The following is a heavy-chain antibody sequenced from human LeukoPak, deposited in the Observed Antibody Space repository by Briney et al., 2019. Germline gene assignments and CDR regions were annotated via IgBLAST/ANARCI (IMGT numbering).Heavy chain of an antibody. D-gene: IGHD3-10*01. J-gene: IGHJ4*02. V-gene: IGHV3-30*03. Sequence: GGSLRLSCAASGFTFSNYGMHWVRQAPGKGLEWVAVISYDGSNKYYADSVKGRFTISRDNSKNTLYLQMNSLRAEDTAVYYCASAYYLDYWGQGTLVTVSS. CDR2: ISYDGSNK. CDR1: GFTFSNYG. CDR3: ASAYYLDY.